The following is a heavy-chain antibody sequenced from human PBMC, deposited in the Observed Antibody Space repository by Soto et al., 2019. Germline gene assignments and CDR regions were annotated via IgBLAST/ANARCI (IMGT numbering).Heavy chain of an antibody. CDR3: AKLPGVVPAAMDGHWYYGMDV. CDR1: GFTFSSYG. J-gene: IGHJ6*02. CDR2: ISYDGSNK. V-gene: IGHV3-30*18. Sequence: GGSLRLSCAASGFTFSSYGMHWVRQAPGKGLEWVAVISYDGSNKYYADSVKGRFTISRDNSKNTLYLQMNSLRAEDTAVYYCAKLPGVVPAAMDGHWYYGMDVWGQGTTVTVSS. D-gene: IGHD2-2*01.